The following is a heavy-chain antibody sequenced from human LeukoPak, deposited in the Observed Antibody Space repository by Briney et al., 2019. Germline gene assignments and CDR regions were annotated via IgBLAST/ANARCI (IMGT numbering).Heavy chain of an antibody. Sequence: SETLSLTCAVSGGSFSGYYWSWIRQPPGKGLEWIGEINHSGSTNYNPSLKSRVTISVDTSKNQSSLKLSSVPAADTAVYYCARSPYYYDSSGYYTYFDYGGQGTLVTVSS. J-gene: IGHJ4*02. V-gene: IGHV4-34*01. CDR3: ARSPYYYDSSGYYTYFDY. D-gene: IGHD3-22*01. CDR1: GGSFSGYY. CDR2: INHSGST.